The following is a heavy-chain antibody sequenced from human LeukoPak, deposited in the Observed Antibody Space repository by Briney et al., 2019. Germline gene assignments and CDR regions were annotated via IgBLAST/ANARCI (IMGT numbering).Heavy chain of an antibody. Sequence: QPGGSLRPSCAACGFTFSIYGMHWVRQAPGKGLEWVAVISYDGSNKYYADSVKGRFTISRDNSKNTLYLQMNSLRAEDTAVYYCAKDYRPDFGVDTPIDYWGQGTLVTVSS. CDR2: ISYDGSNK. D-gene: IGHD3-3*01. CDR3: AKDYRPDFGVDTPIDY. CDR1: GFTFSIYG. V-gene: IGHV3-30*18. J-gene: IGHJ4*02.